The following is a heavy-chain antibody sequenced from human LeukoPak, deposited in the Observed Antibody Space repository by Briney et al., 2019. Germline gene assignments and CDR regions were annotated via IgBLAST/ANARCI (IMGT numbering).Heavy chain of an antibody. CDR1: GFTFSSYW. Sequence: GGSLRLSCAASGFTFSSYWMSWVRQAPGKGLEWVANIKQDGSEKYYVDSVKGRFTISRDNAKNSLYLQMNSLRAEDTALYYCAKEACGGDCYSPDAFDIWGQGTMVTVSS. D-gene: IGHD2-21*02. J-gene: IGHJ3*02. CDR3: AKEACGGDCYSPDAFDI. V-gene: IGHV3-7*03. CDR2: IKQDGSEK.